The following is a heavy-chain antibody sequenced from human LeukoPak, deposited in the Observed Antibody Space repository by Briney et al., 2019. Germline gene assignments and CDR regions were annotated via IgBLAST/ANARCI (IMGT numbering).Heavy chain of an antibody. D-gene: IGHD3-3*01. CDR3: ATSRWSGYCND. Sequence: PGGSLRLSCAASGLTLTDYWMVWVRQIPGQGLVWVSRINGDGSMSEYADSVKGRFTISRDNARNMVFLQMNSLRAEDTAIYYCATSRWSGYCNDWGQGAVVTVSS. CDR1: GLTLTDYW. CDR2: INGDGSMS. V-gene: IGHV3-74*03. J-gene: IGHJ4*02.